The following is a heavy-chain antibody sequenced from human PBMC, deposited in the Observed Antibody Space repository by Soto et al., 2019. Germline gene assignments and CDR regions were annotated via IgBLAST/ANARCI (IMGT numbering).Heavy chain of an antibody. CDR2: MSSDGSST. Sequence: EVQLVESGGDLVQPGGSLRLSCAASGFTFSTYWMHWVRQVPGKGPEWVSRMSSDGSSTAYADSVRGRFIISRDNAKNTLYLQMNSLRVDVTAVYYCARGTVRDHDFGDHWGLGTLVAVSS. CDR1: GFTFSTYW. V-gene: IGHV3-74*01. J-gene: IGHJ4*02. CDR3: ARGTVRDHDFGDH. D-gene: IGHD4-17*01.